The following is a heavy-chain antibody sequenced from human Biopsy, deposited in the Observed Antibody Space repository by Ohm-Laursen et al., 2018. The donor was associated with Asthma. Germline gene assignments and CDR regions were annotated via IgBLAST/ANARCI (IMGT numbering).Heavy chain of an antibody. CDR3: ARFKRGYSYGYAGVFDY. CDR1: GFTFSSYA. CDR2: ISGGGGST. J-gene: IGHJ4*02. V-gene: IGHV3-23*01. Sequence: GSLRLSCTASGFTFSSYAMSWVRQAPGKGLEWVSAISGGGGSTYYADSVKGRFTISRDNAKNSLYLQMNSLRDEDTAVYYCARFKRGYSYGYAGVFDYWGQGTLVTVSS. D-gene: IGHD5-18*01.